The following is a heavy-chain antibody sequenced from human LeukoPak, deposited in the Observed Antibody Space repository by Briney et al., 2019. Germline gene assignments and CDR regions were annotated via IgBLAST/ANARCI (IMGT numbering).Heavy chain of an antibody. CDR2: IVVGSGNT. D-gene: IGHD3-22*01. Sequence: ASVKVSFKASGFTFTSSAVQWVRQARRQRLEWIGWIVVGSGNTNYAQKFQERVTITRDMSTSTAYIELSSLRSEDTAVYYCAASPDYYDSSGYSYYFDYWGQGTLVTVSS. J-gene: IGHJ4*02. V-gene: IGHV1-58*01. CDR1: GFTFTSSA. CDR3: AASPDYYDSSGYSYYFDY.